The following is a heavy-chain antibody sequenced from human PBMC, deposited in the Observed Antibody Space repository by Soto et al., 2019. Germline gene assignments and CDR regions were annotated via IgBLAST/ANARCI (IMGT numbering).Heavy chain of an antibody. CDR3: ARHRMKMATISGWFDP. V-gene: IGHV4-59*08. Sequence: SETLSLTCTVSGGSISSYYWSWIRQPPGKGLEWIGYIYYSGSTNYNPSLKSRVTISVDTSKNQFSLKLSSVTAADTAVYYCARHRMKMATISGWFDPWGQGTLVTV. CDR2: IYYSGST. J-gene: IGHJ5*02. CDR1: GGSISSYY. D-gene: IGHD5-12*01.